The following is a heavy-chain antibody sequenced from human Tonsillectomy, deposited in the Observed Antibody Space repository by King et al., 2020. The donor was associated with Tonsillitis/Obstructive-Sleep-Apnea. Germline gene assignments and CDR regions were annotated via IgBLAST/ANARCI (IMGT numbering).Heavy chain of an antibody. CDR1: GGSIGSYY. Sequence: VQLQESGPGLVKPSATLSLTCNVSGGSIGSYYWTWIRQSPGKGLEWLAYIYESGSTNLNPSLKSRLTISLDTSKKQFSLELTSVTVADTAVYYFARGRASVKNYYMDVWGKGTTVTVSS. J-gene: IGHJ6*03. D-gene: IGHD2/OR15-2a*01. V-gene: IGHV4-59*12. CDR3: ARGRASVKNYYMDV. CDR2: IYESGST.